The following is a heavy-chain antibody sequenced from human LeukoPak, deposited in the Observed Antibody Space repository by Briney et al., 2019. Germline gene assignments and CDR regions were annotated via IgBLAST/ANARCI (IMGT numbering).Heavy chain of an antibody. V-gene: IGHV3-15*01. CDR3: TTGPSSGWTRDFDY. D-gene: IGHD6-19*01. Sequence: PGGSLRLSCAASGFTFSNAWMSWVRQAPEKGLEWVGRIKSKTDGGTTDYAAPVKGRFTISRDDSKNTLYLQINSLTTEDTAVYYCTTGPSSGWTRDFDYWGQGTLVTVSS. CDR1: GFTFSNAW. J-gene: IGHJ4*02. CDR2: IKSKTDGGTT.